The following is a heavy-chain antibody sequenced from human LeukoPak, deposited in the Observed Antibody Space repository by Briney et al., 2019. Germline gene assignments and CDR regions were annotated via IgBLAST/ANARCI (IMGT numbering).Heavy chain of an antibody. J-gene: IGHJ4*02. Sequence: SETLSLTCAVYGGSFSGYYWSWIRQPPGKGLEWIGEINHSGSTNYNPSLKSRVTISVDTSKNQFSLKLSSVTAADTAVYYCARAYGWSGGYDLIGAVDYWGQGTLVTVSS. D-gene: IGHD5-12*01. V-gene: IGHV4-34*01. CDR1: GGSFSGYY. CDR2: INHSGST. CDR3: ARAYGWSGGYDLIGAVDY.